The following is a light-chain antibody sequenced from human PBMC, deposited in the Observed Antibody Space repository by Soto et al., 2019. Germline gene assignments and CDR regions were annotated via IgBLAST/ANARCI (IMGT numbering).Light chain of an antibody. V-gene: IGKV3-20*01. CDR2: DAS. CDR1: QSVAAY. Sequence: EIVLTQSPGTLSLSPGDGATLSCGASQSVAAYLAWYQQKPGQVPRLLIYDASSRAAGIPARFTGSGSGTEFTLTTSRLEPEDFAVYYCHQYLDPTLTFGQGTKVEIK. CDR3: HQYLDPTLT. J-gene: IGKJ1*01.